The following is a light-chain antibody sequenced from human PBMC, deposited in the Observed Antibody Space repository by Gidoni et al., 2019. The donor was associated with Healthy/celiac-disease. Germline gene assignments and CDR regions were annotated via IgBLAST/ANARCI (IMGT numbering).Light chain of an antibody. J-gene: IGKJ5*01. CDR2: KVS. V-gene: IGKV2-30*01. Sequence: DVGRTQSPLSMTVTLGQPDSITCRSSQSLVYSDGNTYLNWFQQRPGQSPRRLIYKVSTRDSGVPDRFSGSGSGTEFTLKSSRVEAEDVWVYYCMQGTHWGVRVTFGQGTRLEIK. CDR1: QSLVYSDGNTY. CDR3: MQGTHWGVRVT.